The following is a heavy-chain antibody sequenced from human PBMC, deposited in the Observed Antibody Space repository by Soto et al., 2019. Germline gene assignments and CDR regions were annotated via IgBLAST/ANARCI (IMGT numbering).Heavy chain of an antibody. CDR3: AKVPLHYYQALFNFFDP. Sequence: GGSLRLSCAASGFTFSSFAMNWVRQAPGKTLEWVSTISGRGDFTYYADSVKGRFTISRDNSNNTLYLQMNSLRAEDTAIYYCAKVPLHYYQALFNFFDPWGQGTLVTVSS. J-gene: IGHJ5*02. CDR1: GFTFSSFA. V-gene: IGHV3-23*01. CDR2: ISGRGDFT. D-gene: IGHD3-10*01.